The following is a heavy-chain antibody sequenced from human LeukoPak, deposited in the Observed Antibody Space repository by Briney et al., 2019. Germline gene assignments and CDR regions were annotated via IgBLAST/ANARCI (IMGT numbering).Heavy chain of an antibody. CDR2: IYSSGST. CDR3: ARSTSWSYYYMDV. V-gene: IGHV4-4*07. CDR1: GGSINNYY. J-gene: IGHJ6*03. D-gene: IGHD2-2*01. Sequence: SETLSLTCTVSGGSINNYYWSWIRQPAGKGLEWIGLIYSSGSTSYNPSLKSRVTMSVDTSKKQFSLKLSSVTAADTAVYYCARSTSWSYYYMDVWGKGTTVTVSS.